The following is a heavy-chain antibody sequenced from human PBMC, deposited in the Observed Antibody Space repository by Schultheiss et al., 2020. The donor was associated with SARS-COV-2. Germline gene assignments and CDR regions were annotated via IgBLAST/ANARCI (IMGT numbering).Heavy chain of an antibody. CDR3: ARAPSGWFDNWFDP. CDR1: GYSFTSYG. D-gene: IGHD6-19*01. V-gene: IGHV1-18*01. J-gene: IGHJ5*02. CDR2: ISAYNGNT. Sequence: GESLKISCKGSGYSFTSYGISWVRQAPGQGLEWMGWISAYNGNTNYAQKLQGRATMTTDTSTSTAYMELRSLRSDDTAVYYCARAPSGWFDNWFDPWGQGTLVTVSS.